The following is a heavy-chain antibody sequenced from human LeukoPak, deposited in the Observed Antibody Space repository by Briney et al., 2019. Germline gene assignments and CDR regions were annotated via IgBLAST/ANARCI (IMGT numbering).Heavy chain of an antibody. CDR2: IYYGAST. D-gene: IGHD7-27*01. CDR3: ARLGNTRVSIDP. Sequence: SETLSLTCAVSGYSITNNYYWGWIRQPPGKGLEWIGSIYYGASTYYNPSLKSRVTISLDASKNQFPLGLTSVTAADTAVYYCARLGNTRVSIDPWGQGTLVTVSS. J-gene: IGHJ5*02. V-gene: IGHV4-38-2*01. CDR1: GYSITNNYY.